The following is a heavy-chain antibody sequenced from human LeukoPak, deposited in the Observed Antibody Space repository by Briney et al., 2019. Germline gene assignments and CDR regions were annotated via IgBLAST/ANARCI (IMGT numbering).Heavy chain of an antibody. CDR1: GFTVSSNY. D-gene: IGHD6-13*01. V-gene: IGHV3-53*01. Sequence: GGSLRLSCAASGFTVSSNYMSWVRQAPGKGLEWVSVIYSGGSTYYADSVKGRFTISRDNSKNTLYLQMNSLRAEDTAVYYCARVWAAAQGGRWFDRWGQGTLVTVSS. J-gene: IGHJ5*02. CDR3: ARVWAAAQGGRWFDR. CDR2: IYSGGST.